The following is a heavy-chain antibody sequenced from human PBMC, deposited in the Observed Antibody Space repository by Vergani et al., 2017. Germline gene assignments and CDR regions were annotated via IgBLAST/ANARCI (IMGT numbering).Heavy chain of an antibody. CDR2: ISSSSSTI. D-gene: IGHD2-2*01. CDR3: ARDSFPIDIVVVPAAAPDAFDI. V-gene: IGHV3-48*01. Sequence: EVQLLESGGGLVQPGGSLRLSCAASGFTFSSYSMNWVRQAPGKGLEWVSYISSSSSTIYYADSVKGRFTISRDNAKNSLYLQMNSLRAEDTAVYYCARDSFPIDIVVVPAAAPDAFDIWGQGTMVTVSS. CDR1: GFTFSSYS. J-gene: IGHJ3*02.